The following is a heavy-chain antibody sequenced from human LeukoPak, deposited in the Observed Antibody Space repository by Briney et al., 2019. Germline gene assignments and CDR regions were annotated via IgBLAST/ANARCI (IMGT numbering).Heavy chain of an antibody. D-gene: IGHD4-17*01. Sequence: ASVKVSCKASGYTFTGYYIHWVRQAPGQGLEWVGWISAYNGNTNYAQKLQGRVTMTTDTSTSTAYMELRSLRSDDTAVYYCARDRRRSYDYGDLRDRDAFDIWGQGTMVTVSS. CDR1: GYTFTGYY. V-gene: IGHV1-18*04. CDR3: ARDRRRSYDYGDLRDRDAFDI. J-gene: IGHJ3*02. CDR2: ISAYNGNT.